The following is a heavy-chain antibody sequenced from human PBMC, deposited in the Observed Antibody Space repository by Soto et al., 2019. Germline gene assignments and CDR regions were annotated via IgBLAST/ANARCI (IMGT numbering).Heavy chain of an antibody. CDR3: ASGRGGIAARREGYYYGMDV. D-gene: IGHD6-6*01. CDR2: MNPNSGNT. CDR1: GYTFTSYD. V-gene: IGHV1-8*01. Sequence: GASVKVSCKASGYTFTSYDINWVRQATGRGREGMVWMNPNSGNTGYAQKYQGRVTTTRNTSLSTAYMELSSLRSEATAVYYCASGRGGIAARREGYYYGMDVWGQGTTVTVSS. J-gene: IGHJ6*02.